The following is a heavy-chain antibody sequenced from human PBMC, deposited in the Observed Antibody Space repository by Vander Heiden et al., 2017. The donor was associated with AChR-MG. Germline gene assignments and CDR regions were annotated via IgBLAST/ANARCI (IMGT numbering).Heavy chain of an antibody. V-gene: IGHV3-23*01. Sequence: EVHLLESGGGLVQPGGSLRLSCAASGFTFSSYAMSWVRQAPGKGVEWVSAVSGSGGSAFYADSVQGRFTISRDDSKNTLYLQMNSLRAEDTAVYYCAKDRVDYDFWSGSYTHWGQGTLVTVSS. J-gene: IGHJ4*02. CDR3: AKDRVDYDFWSGSYTH. CDR2: VSGSGGSA. CDR1: GFTFSSYA. D-gene: IGHD3-3*01.